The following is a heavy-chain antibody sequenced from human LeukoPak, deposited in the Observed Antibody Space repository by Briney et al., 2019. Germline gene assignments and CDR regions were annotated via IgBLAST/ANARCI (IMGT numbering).Heavy chain of an antibody. V-gene: IGHV1-8*02. Sequence: ASVKLSCKTSGYTFTNYDINWVRQATGQGLEWLGWMSPGSGYTGYAQKFQGRATMTRDISITTAYVELSSLRSEDTAVYYCARGIEAGVDYWGQGTLVTVPS. D-gene: IGHD6-25*01. CDR3: ARGIEAGVDY. J-gene: IGHJ4*02. CDR2: MSPGSGYT. CDR1: GYTFTNYD.